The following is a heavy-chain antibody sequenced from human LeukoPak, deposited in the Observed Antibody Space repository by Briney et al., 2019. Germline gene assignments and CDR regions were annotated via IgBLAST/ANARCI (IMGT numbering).Heavy chain of an antibody. CDR2: ISSSDSTI. J-gene: IGHJ4*02. CDR3: ARVAINDYGDYFDY. V-gene: IGHV3-48*03. D-gene: IGHD4-17*01. Sequence: GGPLRLSCAASGFTFSSYEMNWVRQAPGKGLVWVSYISSSDSTIYYADSVKGRFTISRDNAKNSLYLQMNSLRAEDTAVYYCARVAINDYGDYFDYWGQGTLVTVSS. CDR1: GFTFSSYE.